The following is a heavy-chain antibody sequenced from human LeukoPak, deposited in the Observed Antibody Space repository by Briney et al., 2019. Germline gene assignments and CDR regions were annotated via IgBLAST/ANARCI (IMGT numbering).Heavy chain of an antibody. Sequence: GGSLRLSCAASGFTFSSYGMRWVRQAPGKGLEWVAVIWYDGSNKYYADSVKGRFTISRDNSKNTLYLQMNSLKAEDTAVYYCAKQFAPGSLASFDYWGQGTLVTVSS. CDR2: IWYDGSNK. V-gene: IGHV3-33*06. CDR1: GFTFSSYG. D-gene: IGHD3-3*02. J-gene: IGHJ4*02. CDR3: AKQFAPGSLASFDY.